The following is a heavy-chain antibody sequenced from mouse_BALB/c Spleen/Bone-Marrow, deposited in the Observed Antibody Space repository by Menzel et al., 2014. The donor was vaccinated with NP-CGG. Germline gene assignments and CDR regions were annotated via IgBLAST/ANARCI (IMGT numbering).Heavy chain of an antibody. CDR3: ARNWGYYAMDY. CDR2: IWSDGST. V-gene: IGHV2-6*02. J-gene: IGHJ4*01. CDR1: GFSLTSYG. Sequence: VKVVDSGPGLVAPSQSLSITCTVSGFSLTSYGVHWVRQPPGKGLEWLVVIWSDGSTTYNSALKSRLSISKGNFKSQVFLKMNSLQTDDTAMYYCARNWGYYAMDYWGQGTSVTVSS.